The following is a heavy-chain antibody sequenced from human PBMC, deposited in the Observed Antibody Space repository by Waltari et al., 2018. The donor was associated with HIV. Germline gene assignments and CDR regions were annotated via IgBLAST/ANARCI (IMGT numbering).Heavy chain of an antibody. CDR3: TTSLSY. CDR1: DFTLNNAW. J-gene: IGHJ4*01. CDR2: IKSKADGGTT. Sequence: EVQLVESGGGLVKPGGSLRLSFTASDFTLNNAWMSWVRQAPGKGLEWVGRIKSKADGGTTQYAAPVKGRFIISRDDSKNTLSLQMKSLKTEDTAVYYCTTSLSYWGHGTLVTVSS. V-gene: IGHV3-15*01.